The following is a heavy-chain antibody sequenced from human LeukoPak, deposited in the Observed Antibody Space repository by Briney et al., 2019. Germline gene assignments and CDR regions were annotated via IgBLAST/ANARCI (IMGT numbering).Heavy chain of an antibody. CDR3: VRDATGSSWANWFDP. CDR1: GYSISSGYY. D-gene: IGHD6-13*01. CDR2: ISHSGST. V-gene: IGHV4-38-2*02. J-gene: IGHJ5*02. Sequence: SETLSLTCTVSGYSISSGYYWGWIRQPPGKGLEWIGSISHSGSTFYNPSLKSRVTISVDTSKNQFPLKLTSVTAAGTAVYYCVRDATGSSWANWFDPWGQGTLVTVSS.